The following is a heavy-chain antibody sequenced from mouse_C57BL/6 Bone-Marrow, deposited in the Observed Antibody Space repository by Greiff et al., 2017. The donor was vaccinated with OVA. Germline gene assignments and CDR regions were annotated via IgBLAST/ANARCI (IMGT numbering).Heavy chain of an antibody. Sequence: EVKLMESGGGLVQPGGSLKLSCAASGFTFSDYYMYWVRQTPEKRLEWVAYISNGGGSTYYPDTVKGRFTISRDNAKNTLYLQMSRLKSEDTAMYYCAREGIYYDYDVWGTGTTVTVSS. CDR2: ISNGGGST. CDR1: GFTFSDYY. D-gene: IGHD2-4*01. J-gene: IGHJ1*03. CDR3: AREGIYYDYDV. V-gene: IGHV5-12*01.